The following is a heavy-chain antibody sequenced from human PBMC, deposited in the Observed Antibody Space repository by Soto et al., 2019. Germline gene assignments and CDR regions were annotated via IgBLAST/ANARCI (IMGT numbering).Heavy chain of an antibody. CDR2: FDPEDGET. CDR1: GYTLTELS. V-gene: IGHV1-24*01. D-gene: IGHD6-6*01. J-gene: IGHJ3*02. Sequence: ASVKVSCKVSGYTLTELSMHWVRQAPGKGLEWMGGFDPEDGETIYAQKFQGRVTMTEDTSTDTAYMELSSLRSEDTAVYYCATVGSIAARWAFDIWGQGQWSPSPQ. CDR3: ATVGSIAARWAFDI.